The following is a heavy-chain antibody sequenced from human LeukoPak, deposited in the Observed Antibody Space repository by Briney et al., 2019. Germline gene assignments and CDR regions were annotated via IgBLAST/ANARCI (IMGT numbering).Heavy chain of an antibody. J-gene: IGHJ4*02. D-gene: IGHD2-21*01. Sequence: GGSLRLSCAASGFTFRNYWMHWVRQAPGKGLVWVSLINSDGSSTTYADSVKGRFTMSRDNAKNTLYLQMNSLRAEDTAVYYCARGGFGIVVVSAIDYWGQGTLVTVSS. CDR3: ARGGFGIVVVSAIDY. V-gene: IGHV3-74*01. CDR1: GFTFRNYW. CDR2: INSDGSST.